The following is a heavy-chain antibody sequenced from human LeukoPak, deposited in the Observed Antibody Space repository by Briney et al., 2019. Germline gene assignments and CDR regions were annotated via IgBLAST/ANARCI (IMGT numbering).Heavy chain of an antibody. D-gene: IGHD6-13*01. V-gene: IGHV1-69*13. J-gene: IGHJ6*02. Sequence: GASVKVSCKASGGTFSSYAISWVRQAPGQGLEWMGGIIPIFGTANYAQKFQGRVTITADESTSTAYMELSSLRSEDTAVYYCARQGVAAAGIDYYYYGMDVWGQGTTVTVSS. CDR1: GGTFSSYA. CDR3: ARQGVAAAGIDYYYYGMDV. CDR2: IIPIFGTA.